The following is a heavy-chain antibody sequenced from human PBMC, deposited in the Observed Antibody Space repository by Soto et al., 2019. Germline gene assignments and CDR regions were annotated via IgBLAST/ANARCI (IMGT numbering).Heavy chain of an antibody. CDR3: SRQASDFWSGKPQYYMDV. J-gene: IGHJ6*03. Sequence: EVQLVESGGGLVQPGGSLKLSCAASGFTFSGSAMHWVRQASGKGLEWVGRIRSKPNNYATAYGASVKGRFTISRDDSKNTAYLQINSLNTEDTAVYYCSRQASDFWSGKPQYYMDVCGKGTTVTVSS. CDR2: IRSKPNNYAT. D-gene: IGHD3-3*01. CDR1: GFTFSGSA. V-gene: IGHV3-73*01.